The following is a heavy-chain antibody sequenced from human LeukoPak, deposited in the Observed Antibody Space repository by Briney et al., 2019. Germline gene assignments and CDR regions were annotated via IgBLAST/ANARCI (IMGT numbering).Heavy chain of an antibody. CDR2: IYYSGST. Sequence: SETLSLTCTVSGGSISSYYWSWIRQPPGKGLEWIGYIYYSGSTNYNPSLKSRVTISVDTSKNQFSLKLSSVTAEDTAVYYCARGGYGGDYFDYWGQGTLVTVSS. V-gene: IGHV4-59*01. D-gene: IGHD4-23*01. CDR3: ARGGYGGDYFDY. CDR1: GGSISSYY. J-gene: IGHJ4*02.